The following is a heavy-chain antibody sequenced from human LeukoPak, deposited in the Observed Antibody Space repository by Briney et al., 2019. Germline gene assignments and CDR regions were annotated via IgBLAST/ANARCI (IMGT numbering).Heavy chain of an antibody. CDR2: IYTSGST. CDR1: GDSISNYC. D-gene: IGHD6-13*01. CDR3: AREAAAGTFYFGY. V-gene: IGHV4-4*07. Sequence: PSETLSLTCIVSGDSISNYCRSWIRQPAGKGLGWIGRIYTSGSTTNNPSLKSRVTMSVDTSKNRFSLKLSSVTAADTAVYYCAREAAAGTFYFGYWGQGTLVTVSS. J-gene: IGHJ4*02.